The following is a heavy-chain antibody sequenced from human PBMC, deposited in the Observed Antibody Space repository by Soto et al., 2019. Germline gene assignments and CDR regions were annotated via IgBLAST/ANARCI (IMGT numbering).Heavy chain of an antibody. CDR1: GFTFSSYA. J-gene: IGHJ5*02. D-gene: IGHD3-3*01. CDR3: AKGWYYDFWSGYYTANWFDP. V-gene: IGHV3-23*01. CDR2: ISGSGGST. Sequence: SGGSLRLSCAASGFTFSSYAMSWVRQAPGKGLEWVSAISGSGGSTYYADSVKGRFTISRDNSKNTLYLQMSSLRAEDTAVYYCAKGWYYDFWSGYYTANWFDPWGQGTLVTVSS.